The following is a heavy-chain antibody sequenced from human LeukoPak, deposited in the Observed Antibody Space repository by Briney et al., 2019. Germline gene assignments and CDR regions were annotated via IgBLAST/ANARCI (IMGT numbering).Heavy chain of an antibody. D-gene: IGHD3-22*01. CDR3: ARVKNYYDSSGYLYYFDY. CDR1: GYTFTGYY. V-gene: IGHV1-2*02. CDR2: INPNSDGT. J-gene: IGHJ4*02. Sequence: ASVKVSCKASGYTFTGYYIHWVRQAPGQGLEWMGWINPNSDGTNYAQKFQGRVTMTRDTSISTAYMELSRLRSDDTAVYYCARVKNYYDSSGYLYYFDYWGQGTLVTVSS.